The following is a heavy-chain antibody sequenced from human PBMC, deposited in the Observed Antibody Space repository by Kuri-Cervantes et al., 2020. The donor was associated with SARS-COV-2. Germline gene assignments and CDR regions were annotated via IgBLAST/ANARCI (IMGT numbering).Heavy chain of an antibody. CDR2: IYYSGST. CDR3: ARAVYQLQYYYYGMDV. J-gene: IGHJ6*02. Sequence: SQTLSLTCAASGFTVSSNYMSWIRQPPGKGLEWIGYIYYSGSTNYNPSLKSRVTISVDTSRNQFSLKLSSVTAADTAVYYCARAVYQLQYYYYGMDVWGQGTTVTVSS. D-gene: IGHD2-2*01. CDR1: GFTVSSNY. V-gene: IGHV4-59*02.